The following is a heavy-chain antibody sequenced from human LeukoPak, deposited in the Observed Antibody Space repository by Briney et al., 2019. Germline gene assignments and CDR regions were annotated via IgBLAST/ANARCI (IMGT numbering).Heavy chain of an antibody. CDR3: ARGKYQVSIFCTPGSCYPGAFDI. Sequence: SETLSLTCTVSGGSISSNKYYWGWIRQPPGKGLEWIASIYYTGTTYYNPSLRSRVTISVDTSKDQFSLKLSSVTAADTAVYYCARGKYQVSIFCTPGSCYPGAFDIWGQGTMGTVSS. J-gene: IGHJ3*02. V-gene: IGHV4-39*07. D-gene: IGHD2-15*01. CDR1: GGSISSNKYY. CDR2: IYYTGTT.